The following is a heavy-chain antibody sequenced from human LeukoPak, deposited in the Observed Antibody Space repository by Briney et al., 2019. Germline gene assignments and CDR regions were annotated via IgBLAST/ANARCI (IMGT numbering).Heavy chain of an antibody. V-gene: IGHV4-4*07. CDR2: IYTSGST. CDR1: GGSISSYY. Sequence: SETLSLTCTVSGGSISSYYWSWIRQPAGKGLEWLGRIYTSGSTNYNPSLKSRVTMSVDTSKNQFSLKLSSVTAADTAVYYCARINIVGATVWFDPWGQGTLVTVSS. J-gene: IGHJ5*02. CDR3: ARINIVGATVWFDP. D-gene: IGHD1-26*01.